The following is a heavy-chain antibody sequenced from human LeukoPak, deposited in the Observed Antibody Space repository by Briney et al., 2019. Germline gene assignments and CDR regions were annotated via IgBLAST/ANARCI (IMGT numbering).Heavy chain of an antibody. Sequence: PGRSLRLSCAASGFTFSSDGMHWVRQAPGKGLEWVAVISYDGGNKYYADSVKGRFTISRDNSKNTLYLQMNSLRVEDTAVYYCAKDSSSGWYASFDYWGQGTLVTVSS. CDR1: GFTFSSDG. CDR3: AKDSSSGWYASFDY. CDR2: ISYDGGNK. V-gene: IGHV3-30*18. D-gene: IGHD6-19*01. J-gene: IGHJ4*02.